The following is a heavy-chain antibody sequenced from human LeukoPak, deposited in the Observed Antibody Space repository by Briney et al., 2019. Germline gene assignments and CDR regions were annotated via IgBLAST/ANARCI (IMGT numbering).Heavy chain of an antibody. CDR2: ISWNGVNT. D-gene: IGHD3-10*01. J-gene: IGHJ6*02. Sequence: GGSLRLSCAASGFSFDDYAMFWVRQGPGKGLEWVSGISWNGVNTAYADSVKGRLTISRDNAKNSLYLQMNSLRPEDTALYYCAKDFSGENGMDVWGQGTTVTVSS. V-gene: IGHV3-9*01. CDR1: GFSFDDYA. CDR3: AKDFSGENGMDV.